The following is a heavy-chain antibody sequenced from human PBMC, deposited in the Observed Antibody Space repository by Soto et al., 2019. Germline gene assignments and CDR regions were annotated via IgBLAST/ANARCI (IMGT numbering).Heavy chain of an antibody. D-gene: IGHD2-15*01. Sequence: QLQLQESGSGLVKPSQTLSLTCAVSGGSISSGGYSWSWIRQPPGKGLEWIGYNYHSGSTYHNPSLKRRGTRYQDRAKNQFSLNLSSGAGADTAVDCCARGHAGGGGWFGPLGQGTLGTGPS. CDR3: ARGHAGGGGWFGP. CDR1: GGSISSGGYS. CDR2: NYHSGST. V-gene: IGHV4-30-2*01. J-gene: IGHJ5*02.